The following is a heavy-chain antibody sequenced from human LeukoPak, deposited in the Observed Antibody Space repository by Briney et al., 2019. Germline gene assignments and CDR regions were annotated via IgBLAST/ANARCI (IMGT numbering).Heavy chain of an antibody. Sequence: GGSLRLSCAASGFTFSSYSMNWVRQAPGKGLEWVSSISSSSSYIYYADSVKGRFTISRDNAKNLLYLQMNSLRAEDTAVYYCARDRALRHSSSPFDYWGQGILVTVSS. CDR2: ISSSSSYI. CDR3: ARDRALRHSSSPFDY. D-gene: IGHD6-13*01. CDR1: GFTFSSYS. V-gene: IGHV3-21*01. J-gene: IGHJ4*02.